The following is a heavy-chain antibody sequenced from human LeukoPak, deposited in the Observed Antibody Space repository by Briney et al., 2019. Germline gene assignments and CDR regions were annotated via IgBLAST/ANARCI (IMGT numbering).Heavy chain of an antibody. CDR2: INSDGSST. Sequence: PVGSLRLSCAASGFTFSSYLMHWVRQAPGKGLVWVSRINSDGSSTSYAESVKGRFTISRDNAKNTLYLQMNSLRAEDTAVYYCARGYPYDAFDVWGQGTMVTVSS. CDR3: ARGYPYDAFDV. J-gene: IGHJ3*01. V-gene: IGHV3-74*01. CDR1: GFTFSSYL. D-gene: IGHD1-1*01.